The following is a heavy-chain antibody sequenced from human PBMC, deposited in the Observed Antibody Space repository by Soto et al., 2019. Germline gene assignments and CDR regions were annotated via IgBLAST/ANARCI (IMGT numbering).Heavy chain of an antibody. V-gene: IGHV1-18*04. CDR2: ISAYNGNT. CDR1: GYTFTSYG. Sequence: ASVKVSCKASGYTFTSYGISWVRQAPGQGLEWMGWISAYNGNTNYAQKLQGRVTMTTDTSTSTAYMELRSLSSDDPAVYYCARDPVITMIVGGYFDYWGQGTLVTVSS. D-gene: IGHD3-22*01. CDR3: ARDPVITMIVGGYFDY. J-gene: IGHJ4*02.